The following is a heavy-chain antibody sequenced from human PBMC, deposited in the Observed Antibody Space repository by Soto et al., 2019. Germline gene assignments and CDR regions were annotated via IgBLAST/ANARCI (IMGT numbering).Heavy chain of an antibody. V-gene: IGHV4-39*01. J-gene: IGHJ4*02. D-gene: IGHD2-21*02. Sequence: PSGTLYLTCIVSGVSISSSSCYWGWIRQPPGKCFEWIGGSCYRGPTYYNPSFKSRVTISTDTSKNQCSLKLSSVTATDTAVYYCARQRTTVVTQAYFDHWGQGALVTVSS. CDR2: SCYRGPT. CDR3: ARQRTTVVTQAYFDH. CDR1: GVSISSSSCY.